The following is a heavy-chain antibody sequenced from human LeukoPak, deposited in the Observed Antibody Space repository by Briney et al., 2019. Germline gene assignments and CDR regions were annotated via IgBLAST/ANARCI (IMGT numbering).Heavy chain of an antibody. CDR3: ARDLIAAAGR. CDR2: INSEGSST. J-gene: IGHJ4*02. V-gene: IGHV3-74*01. D-gene: IGHD6-13*01. CDR1: GFTFSRYW. Sequence: GGALRLSCAAHGFTFSRYWMDWVRQAPGKGLVWVSRINSEGSSTSYAGSVKGRFTISRDNAKNTLYLQMNSLRAEDTAGYYGARDLIAAAGRCGQGTLGTVSS.